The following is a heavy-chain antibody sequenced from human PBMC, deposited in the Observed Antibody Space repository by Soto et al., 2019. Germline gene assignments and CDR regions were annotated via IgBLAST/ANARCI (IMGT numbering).Heavy chain of an antibody. CDR2: SSAYNGKT. CDR1: GYTFTMYG. Sequence: QGQLVQSGAEVKKPGASVKVSCKASGYTFTMYGITWVRQAPGKGLEWMGWSSAYNGKTDYAEKFQGRVAMITDSSTTTAYMELRSLRSDDTAVYYCARLHRYGDHPPDYWGQGTPVIVSS. J-gene: IGHJ4*02. CDR3: ARLHRYGDHPPDY. V-gene: IGHV1-18*01. D-gene: IGHD4-17*01.